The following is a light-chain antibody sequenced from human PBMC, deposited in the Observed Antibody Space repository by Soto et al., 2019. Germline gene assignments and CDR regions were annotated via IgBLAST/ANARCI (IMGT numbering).Light chain of an antibody. CDR3: QSYDSSLSGYVV. CDR1: SSNIGAGYD. CDR2: GNS. J-gene: IGLJ2*01. V-gene: IGLV1-40*01. Sequence: QSVLTQPPSVSGAPGQRVTISCTGSSSNIGAGYDVHWYQQLPGTAPKLLIYGNSNRPSGVPDRFSGSKSGTSASLAITGLQAEDEADDYCQSYDSSLSGYVVFGGGTKRTVL.